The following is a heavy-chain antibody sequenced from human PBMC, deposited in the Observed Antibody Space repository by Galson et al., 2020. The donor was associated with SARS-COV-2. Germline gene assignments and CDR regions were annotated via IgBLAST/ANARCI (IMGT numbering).Heavy chain of an antibody. CDR3: ARDRSTSSYGDWFDP. V-gene: IGHV3-11*01. CDR1: GFTFSDYY. Sequence: GESLKISCAASGFTFSDYYMSWIRQAPGKGLEWVSYISSSGSTIYYADSVKGRFTISRDNAKNSLYLQMNSLRAEDTAVYYCARDRSTSSYGDWFDPWGQGTLVTVSS. CDR2: ISSSGSTI. D-gene: IGHD2-2*01. J-gene: IGHJ5*02.